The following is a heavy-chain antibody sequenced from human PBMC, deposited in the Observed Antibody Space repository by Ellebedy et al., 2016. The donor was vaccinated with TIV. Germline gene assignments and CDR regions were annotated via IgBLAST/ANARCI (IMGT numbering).Heavy chain of an antibody. CDR3: ATEFRRVEPEMVRGVSSSWFDP. CDR2: FDPEDGET. Sequence: ASVKVSCXVSGYTLTELSMHWVRQAPGKGLEWMGGFDPEDGETIYAQKFQGRVTMTEDTSTDTAYMELSSLRSEDTAVYYCATEFRRVEPEMVRGVSSSWFDPWGQGTLVTVSS. CDR1: GYTLTELS. D-gene: IGHD3-10*01. J-gene: IGHJ5*02. V-gene: IGHV1-24*01.